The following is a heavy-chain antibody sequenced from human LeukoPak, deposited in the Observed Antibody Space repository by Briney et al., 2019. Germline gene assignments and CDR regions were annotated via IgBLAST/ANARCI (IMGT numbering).Heavy chain of an antibody. J-gene: IGHJ4*02. V-gene: IGHV3-30*02. CDR3: AKGGAPYCSSTSCYRYFDY. D-gene: IGHD2-2*01. CDR2: IRYDGSNK. Sequence: PGGSLRLSCAASGFTCSSYGMHWVRQAPGKGLEWVAFIRYDGSNKYYADSVKGRFTISRDNSKNTLYLQMNSLRAEDTAVYYCAKGGAPYCSSTSCYRYFDYWGQGTLVTVSS. CDR1: GFTCSSYG.